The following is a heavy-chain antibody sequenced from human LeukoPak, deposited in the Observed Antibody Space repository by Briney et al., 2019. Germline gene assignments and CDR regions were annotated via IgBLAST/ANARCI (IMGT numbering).Heavy chain of an antibody. CDR1: GGSISSSNW. CDR2: INYSGST. CDR3: ARQTGSGLFILP. D-gene: IGHD3/OR15-3a*01. J-gene: IGHJ4*02. Sequence: SGTLSLTCAVSGGSISSSNWWSWVRQPPGKGLEWIGSINYSGSTYYNPSLKSRVTISVDRSKNQFSLKLSSVTAADTAVYYCARQTGSGLFILPGGQGTLVTVSS. V-gene: IGHV4-4*02.